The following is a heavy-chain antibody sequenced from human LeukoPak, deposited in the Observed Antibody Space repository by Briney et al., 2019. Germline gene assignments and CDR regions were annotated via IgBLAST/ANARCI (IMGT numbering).Heavy chain of an antibody. J-gene: IGHJ4*02. Sequence: PGGSLRLSCAASGFTFSSYAMSWVRQAPGKGLEWVSTVTDSGATTYYADSVKGRFTISRDNSKNTLYLQMNSLRAEDTAVYYCAKAHERYYLDYWGQGTLVTVSS. CDR2: VTDSGATT. CDR3: AKAHERYYLDY. V-gene: IGHV3-23*01. CDR1: GFTFSSYA.